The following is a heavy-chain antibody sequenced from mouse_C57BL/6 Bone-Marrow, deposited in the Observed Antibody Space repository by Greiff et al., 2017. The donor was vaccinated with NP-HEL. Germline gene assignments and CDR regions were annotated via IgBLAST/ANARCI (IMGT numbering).Heavy chain of an antibody. CDR1: GYTFTDYN. V-gene: IGHV1-22*01. Sequence: VQLKQSGPELVKPGASVKMSCKASGYTFTDYNMHWVKQSHGKSLEWIGYINPNNGGTSYNQKFKGKATLTVNKSSSTAYMELRSLTSEDSAVYYCARGDYYGSSCYWYFDVWGTGTTVTVSS. CDR3: ARGDYYGSSCYWYFDV. J-gene: IGHJ1*03. D-gene: IGHD1-1*01. CDR2: INPNNGGT.